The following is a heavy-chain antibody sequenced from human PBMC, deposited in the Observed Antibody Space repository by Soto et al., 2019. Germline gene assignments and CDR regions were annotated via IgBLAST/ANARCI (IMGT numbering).Heavy chain of an antibody. J-gene: IGHJ4*02. Sequence: QVQLVESGGGVVQPGRSLRLSCAASGFTFSSYAMHWVRQAPGKGLEWVAVISYDGSNKYYADSVKGRFTISRDNSKNTLYLQMNSLRAEDTAVSYCARTRGRFTMIVSPPDYWGQGTLVTVSS. CDR2: ISYDGSNK. CDR1: GFTFSSYA. V-gene: IGHV3-30-3*01. CDR3: ARTRGRFTMIVSPPDY. D-gene: IGHD3-22*01.